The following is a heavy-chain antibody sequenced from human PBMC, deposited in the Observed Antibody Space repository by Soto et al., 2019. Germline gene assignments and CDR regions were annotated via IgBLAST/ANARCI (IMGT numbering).Heavy chain of an antibody. CDR2: ISTYNGNT. D-gene: IGHD3-3*01. J-gene: IGHJ4*02. CDR3: ARVMTTFGVVSKGPDH. V-gene: IGHV1-18*04. CDR1: GYPFTTYG. Sequence: QVQLVQSGDEVKKPGASVKVSCKASGYPFTTYGITWVRQAPGQGLEWMGRISTYNGNTNYAQSLQGRVTMTRETSSTTAYMELRSLRSDDTAVYYCARVMTTFGVVSKGPDHWGQGTLVTVSS.